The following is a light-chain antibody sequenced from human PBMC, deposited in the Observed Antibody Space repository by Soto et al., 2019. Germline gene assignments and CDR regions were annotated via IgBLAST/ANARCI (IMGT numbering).Light chain of an antibody. V-gene: IGLV2-14*03. J-gene: IGLJ1*01. CDR1: SSDVGGFNY. Sequence: QSVLTQPASVSGSPGQSITISCTGTSSDVGGFNYVSWYQQHPGKAPKLMIYDVTNRPSGVSYRFSGSKSGNTASLTISGLQAEDDAAYYCNSYTSSSTYVFGTGTKLTVL. CDR2: DVT. CDR3: NSYTSSSTYV.